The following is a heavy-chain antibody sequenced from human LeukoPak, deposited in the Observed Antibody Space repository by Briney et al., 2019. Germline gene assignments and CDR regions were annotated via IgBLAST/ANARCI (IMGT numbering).Heavy chain of an antibody. CDR3: ARDRGGDAFDI. D-gene: IGHD3-10*01. J-gene: IGHJ3*02. CDR2: INPNSGET. V-gene: IGHV1-2*02. Sequence: ASVKVSCKTSGYSFTTYYIHCVRQAPGQGLEWMAWINPNSGETVSEQKFQGRVSMTYDTAISTAYSELNRLGSDDTAVYYWARDRGGDAFDIWGPGTMGTVSS. CDR1: GYSFTTYY.